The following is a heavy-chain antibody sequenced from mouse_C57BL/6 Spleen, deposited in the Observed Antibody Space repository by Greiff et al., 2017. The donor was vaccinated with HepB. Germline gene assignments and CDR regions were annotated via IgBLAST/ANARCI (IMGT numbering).Heavy chain of an antibody. CDR1: GYTFTSYD. D-gene: IGHD1-1*01. CDR3: AIGDYYGSSSYYYAMDY. Sequence: QVQLQQSGPELVKPGASVKLSCKASGYTFTSYDINWVKQRPGQGLEWIGWIDPRDGSTKYNEHFKGTTTLTVDTSSSTAYMELHRLTSAYSAVYFCAIGDYYGSSSYYYAMDYWGQGTSVTVSS. V-gene: IGHV1-85*01. CDR2: IDPRDGST. J-gene: IGHJ4*01.